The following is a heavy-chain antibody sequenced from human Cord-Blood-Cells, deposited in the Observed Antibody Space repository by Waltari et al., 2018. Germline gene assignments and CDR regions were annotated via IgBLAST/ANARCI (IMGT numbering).Heavy chain of an antibody. CDR2: ISSLSSYI. D-gene: IGHD3-16*01. Sequence: EVQLVESGGGLVKPGGSLRLSCAASGFTFSSYSMNGVRQAPGKVLDWVSSISSLSSYIYYADSVKGRFTISRDNAKNSLYLQMNSLRAEDTAVYYCAGGGGYLDYWGQGTLVTVSS. J-gene: IGHJ4*02. CDR3: AGGGGYLDY. V-gene: IGHV3-21*01. CDR1: GFTFSSYS.